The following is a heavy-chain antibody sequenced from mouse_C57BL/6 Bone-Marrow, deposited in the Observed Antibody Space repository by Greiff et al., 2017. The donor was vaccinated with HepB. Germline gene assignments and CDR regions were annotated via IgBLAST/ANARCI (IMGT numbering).Heavy chain of an antibody. D-gene: IGHD1-1*01. CDR1: GFTFSDYG. CDR3: ARHDDYGSSNWYFDV. CDR2: ISSGSSTI. V-gene: IGHV5-17*01. Sequence: EVKLQESGGGLVKPGGSLKLSCAASGFTFSDYGMHWVRQAPEKGLEWVAYISSGSSTIYYADTVKGRFTISRDNAKNTLFLQMTSLRSEDTAMYYCARHDDYGSSNWYFDVWGTGTTVTVSS. J-gene: IGHJ1*03.